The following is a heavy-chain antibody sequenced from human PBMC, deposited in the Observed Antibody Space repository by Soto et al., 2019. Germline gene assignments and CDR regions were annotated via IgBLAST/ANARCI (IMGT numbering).Heavy chain of an antibody. CDR3: AKDRRWLQYFDY. D-gene: IGHD5-12*01. Sequence: PGGSLRLSCAASGFTFSNYGMHWVRQAPGKGLEWVAVISYDGSNKYYADSVKGRFTISRDNSKNTLYLQMNSLRAEDTAVYYCAKDRRWLQYFDYWGQGTLVTVSS. J-gene: IGHJ4*02. CDR2: ISYDGSNK. V-gene: IGHV3-30*18. CDR1: GFTFSNYG.